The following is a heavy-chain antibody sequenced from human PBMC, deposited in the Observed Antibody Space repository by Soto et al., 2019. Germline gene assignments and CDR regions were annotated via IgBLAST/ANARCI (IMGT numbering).Heavy chain of an antibody. CDR3: ARVSGSAVDV. CDR1: GGSISSGAYY. CDR2: INYSGTT. D-gene: IGHD3-10*01. V-gene: IGHV4-31*03. Sequence: QVQLQESGPGLVKSSQTLSLTCTVSGGSISSGAYYWSWLRPHPGMELEWIGYINYSGTTYLNPALKSRGTMSVDTSKTQFSLRLRSVSAADTAVYFCARVSGSAVDVWGQGTMVSVSS. J-gene: IGHJ3*01.